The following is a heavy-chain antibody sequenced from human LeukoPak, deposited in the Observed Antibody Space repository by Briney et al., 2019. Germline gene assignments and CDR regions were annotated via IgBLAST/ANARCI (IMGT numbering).Heavy chain of an antibody. CDR3: VRVAKERVSGVYYFDY. V-gene: IGHV3-13*01. CDR1: GFTFSDYD. Sequence: PGGSLRLSCAASGFTFSDYDMHWVRQATGKGLEWVSAIGTAGDTYYTGSVKGRFTISRENAKNSLYLQMNSLRAGDTAVYYCVRVAKERVSGVYYFDYWGQGTPVTVSS. D-gene: IGHD1-1*01. CDR2: IGTAGDT. J-gene: IGHJ4*02.